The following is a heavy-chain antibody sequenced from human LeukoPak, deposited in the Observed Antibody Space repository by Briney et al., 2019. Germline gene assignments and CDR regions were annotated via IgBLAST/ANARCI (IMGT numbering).Heavy chain of an antibody. V-gene: IGHV3-23*01. J-gene: IGHJ4*02. CDR3: AKTSAGIRGGYFDY. D-gene: IGHD3-10*01. Sequence: GGSLRLSCAASGFTFSSYAMSWVRQAPGKGLEWVSLINDSGGNTYYADSVKGRFTISRDNSKNTLFLQMSSLRAEDTAVYYCAKTSAGIRGGYFDYWGQGTLVTVSS. CDR1: GFTFSSYA. CDR2: INDSGGNT.